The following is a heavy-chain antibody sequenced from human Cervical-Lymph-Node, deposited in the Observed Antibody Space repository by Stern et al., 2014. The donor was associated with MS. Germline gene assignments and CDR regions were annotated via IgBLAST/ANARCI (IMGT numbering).Heavy chain of an antibody. CDR2: VSYDGTQR. CDR1: GFTFRTYA. Sequence: GKLVESGGGVVQPGRSLSLSCVASGFTFRTYAMHWVRQAPGKGLGGVAFVSYDGTQRNSTDSVKARFTISRDNSKNTLYLHMNSLRDEDTAVYFCARGGRGVGLEYWGQGALVTVSS. D-gene: IGHD3-10*01. CDR3: ARGGRGVGLEY. J-gene: IGHJ4*02. V-gene: IGHV3-30-3*01.